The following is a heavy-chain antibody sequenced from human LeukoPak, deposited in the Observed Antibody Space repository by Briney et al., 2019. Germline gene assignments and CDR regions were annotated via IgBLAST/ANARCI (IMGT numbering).Heavy chain of an antibody. CDR3: ARVRTGTTVIRSYYFDY. Sequence: SQTLSLTCTVSGGSISSGSYYWSWIRQPAGKGLEWIGRIYTSGSTNYNPSLKSRVTISVDTSKNQFSLKLSSVTAADTAVYYCARVRTGTTVIRSYYFDYWGQGTLVTVSS. D-gene: IGHD1-14*01. V-gene: IGHV4-61*02. CDR2: IYTSGST. J-gene: IGHJ4*02. CDR1: GGSISSGSYY.